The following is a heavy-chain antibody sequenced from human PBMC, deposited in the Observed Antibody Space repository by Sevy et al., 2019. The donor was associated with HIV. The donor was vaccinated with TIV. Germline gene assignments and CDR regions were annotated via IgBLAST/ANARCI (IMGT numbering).Heavy chain of an antibody. CDR2: INPNSGGT. CDR1: GYTFTGYY. CDR3: ACYAIDVFYI. V-gene: IGHV1-2*06. Sequence: ASVKVSCQASGYTFTGYYIHWVRQAPGQGLEWMGRINPNSGGTNYAQKFQGRVTMTRETSISTAYMELSRVKSDDTAVYYCACYAIDVFYIWGQGTMVTVSS. D-gene: IGHD3-16*01. J-gene: IGHJ3*02.